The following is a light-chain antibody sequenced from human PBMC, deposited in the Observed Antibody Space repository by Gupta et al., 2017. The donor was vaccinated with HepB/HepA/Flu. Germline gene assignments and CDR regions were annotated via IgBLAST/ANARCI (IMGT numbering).Light chain of an antibody. V-gene: IGLV8-61*01. CDR3: VLYMGSGIWV. CDR2: SKN. Sequence: QTVVTQEPSFSVSPGGTVTLTCGLSSGSVSTSYYPSWYQQTPGQPPRTLIYSKNTRSSGVPDRFSGSILGNKAALTITGAQADDESDYYCVLYMGSGIWVFGGGTKLTVL. CDR1: SGSVSTSYY. J-gene: IGLJ3*02.